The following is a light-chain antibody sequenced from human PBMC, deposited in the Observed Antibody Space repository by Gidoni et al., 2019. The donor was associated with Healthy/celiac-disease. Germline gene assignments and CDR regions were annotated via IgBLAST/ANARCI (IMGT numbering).Light chain of an antibody. CDR1: QSISSY. V-gene: IGKV1-39*01. CDR3: QQSYSTPRST. CDR2: AAS. J-gene: IGKJ4*01. Sequence: DIQMTQSPSSLSASVGDRVTVTCRASQSISSYLNCYQQKPGKAPKLLIYAASSLQSGVPSRFSGSGSATDFTLTISSLQPEDFATYYCQQSYSTPRSTFGGGTKVEIK.